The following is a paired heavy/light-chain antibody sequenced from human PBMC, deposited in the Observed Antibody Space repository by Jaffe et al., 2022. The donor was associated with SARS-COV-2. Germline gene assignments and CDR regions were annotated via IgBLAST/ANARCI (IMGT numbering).Heavy chain of an antibody. CDR1: GFTFSDYA. V-gene: IGHV3-23*01. CDR3: AKGGTSGREKRRFDY. J-gene: IGHJ4*02. Sequence: EVQLLESGEGLVQPGGSLRLSCAASGFTFSDYAMSWVRQAPGKGLDWVSTIINSGGSTYYADSVKGRFTISRDNSKNTLSLQMNSLRVEDTAVYYCAKGGTSGREKRRFDYWGQGGLVTVSS. D-gene: IGHD1-26*01. CDR2: IINSGGST.
Light chain of an antibody. V-gene: IGKV1-39*01. CDR2: DAS. J-gene: IGKJ1*01. CDR1: QIISSY. CDR3: QQSYSTPPT. Sequence: DIQMTQSPSSLSASVGDRVTITCRASQIISSYLNWYQQKLGKAPKLLIYDASTLQSGVPSRFSGSGSGTDFTLTITSLQPDDFATYYCQQSYSTPPTFGQGTKVEIK.